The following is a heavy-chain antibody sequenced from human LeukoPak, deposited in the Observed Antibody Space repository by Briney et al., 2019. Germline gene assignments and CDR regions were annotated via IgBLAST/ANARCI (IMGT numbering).Heavy chain of an antibody. CDR3: ARVQGGNRGSLDN. CDR1: GGIFSSYA. V-gene: IGHV1-69*05. Sequence: ASVKVSCKASGGIFSSYAISWVRQAPGQGLEGMGGIIPIFGTANYAQKFQGRVTITTDESTSTAYMELGSLRSEDTAVYYCARVQGGNRGSLDNWGQGTLVTVSS. D-gene: IGHD1-26*01. J-gene: IGHJ4*02. CDR2: IIPIFGTA.